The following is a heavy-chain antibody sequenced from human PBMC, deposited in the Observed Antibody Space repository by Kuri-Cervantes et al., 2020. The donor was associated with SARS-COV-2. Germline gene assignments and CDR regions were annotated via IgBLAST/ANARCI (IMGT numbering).Heavy chain of an antibody. V-gene: IGHV3-74*01. D-gene: IGHD4-11*01. CDR3: AKAISNYPSYYYYGMDV. Sequence: GGSLRHSCAASGFTFSSYWMHWVRQAPGKGLVWVSRINSDGSSTSYADSVRGRFTISRDNAKNTLYLQMNSLRAEDTAVYYCAKAISNYPSYYYYGMDVWGQGTTVTVSS. CDR1: GFTFSSYW. J-gene: IGHJ6*02. CDR2: INSDGSST.